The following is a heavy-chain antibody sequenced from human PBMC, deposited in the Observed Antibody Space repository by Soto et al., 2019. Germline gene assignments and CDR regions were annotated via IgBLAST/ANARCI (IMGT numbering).Heavy chain of an antibody. CDR3: ATLWGGSVDY. Sequence: QVQLQESGPGLVKPSETLALTCTVSGGSISSYYWSGIRKPPGKGLEWIGYIYYSGSPNYNPSLKSRVTISVDTSKHQFSLKLGSVTAADTDVYYRATLWGGSVDYWGQGTLVTVSS. CDR2: IYYSGSP. CDR1: GGSISSYY. J-gene: IGHJ4*02. V-gene: IGHV4-59*08. D-gene: IGHD3-16*01.